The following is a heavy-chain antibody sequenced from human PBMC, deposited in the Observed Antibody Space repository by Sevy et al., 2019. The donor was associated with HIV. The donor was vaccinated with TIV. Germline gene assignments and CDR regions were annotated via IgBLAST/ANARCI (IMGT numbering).Heavy chain of an antibody. CDR3: ARVGYYDSSGYYFDY. CDR2: ISSSSSYT. V-gene: IGHV3-11*06. D-gene: IGHD3-22*01. Sequence: GGSLRLSCAAYGFTFSDYYMSWIRQAPGKGLEWVSYISSSSSYTNYADSVKGRFTISRDNAKNSLYLQMNSLRAEDTAVYYCARVGYYDSSGYYFDYWGQGTLVTVSS. CDR1: GFTFSDYY. J-gene: IGHJ4*02.